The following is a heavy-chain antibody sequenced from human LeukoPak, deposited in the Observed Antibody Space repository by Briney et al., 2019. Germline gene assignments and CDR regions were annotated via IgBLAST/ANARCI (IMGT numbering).Heavy chain of an antibody. CDR1: GFPFSTYW. J-gene: IGHJ4*02. D-gene: IGHD3-16*02. V-gene: IGHV3-7*01. CDR2: IKQDGSEK. Sequence: GGSLRLSCAASGFPFSTYWMSWVRQAPGKGREWVANIKQDGSEKYYVDSVKGRFTISRDNAKNSLYLQMNSLRAEDTAVYYCARYLMITFGGVIVTPFYSWGQGTLVTVSS. CDR3: ARYLMITFGGVIVTPFYS.